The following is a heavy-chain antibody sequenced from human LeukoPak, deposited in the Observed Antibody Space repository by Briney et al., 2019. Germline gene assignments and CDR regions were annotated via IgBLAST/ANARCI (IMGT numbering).Heavy chain of an antibody. Sequence: GGSLRLSCAASGFTFSNAWMIWVRQAPGKGLEWVGRIKSKTDGGTTDYAAPVKGRFTISRDDSKNTLYLQMNSLKTEDTAVHHCTTGGYYDSSGYYVDYWGQGTLVTVSS. J-gene: IGHJ4*02. V-gene: IGHV3-15*01. D-gene: IGHD3-22*01. CDR2: IKSKTDGGTT. CDR1: GFTFSNAW. CDR3: TTGGYYDSSGYYVDY.